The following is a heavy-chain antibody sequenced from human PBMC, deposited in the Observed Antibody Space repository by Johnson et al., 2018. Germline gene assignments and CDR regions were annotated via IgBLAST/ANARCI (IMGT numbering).Heavy chain of an antibody. J-gene: IGHJ6*03. Sequence: QVQLQESGPGLVKPSETLSLTCTVSGGSISSYYWSWIRQPPGKGLEWIGYIYDSGSPNYKPSLKSRVTISVDTSKNQFSLRLGSVTAADTAVYYCARVRTTGYYYYMDVWGKGTTVTVSS. V-gene: IGHV4-59*01. CDR1: GGSISSYY. CDR3: ARVRTTGYYYYMDV. D-gene: IGHD4-17*01. CDR2: IYDSGSP.